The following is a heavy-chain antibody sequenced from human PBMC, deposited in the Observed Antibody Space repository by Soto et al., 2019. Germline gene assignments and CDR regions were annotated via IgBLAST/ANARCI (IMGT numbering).Heavy chain of an antibody. V-gene: IGHV1-46*03. CDR3: SRGYPPRDQLGNLPWAF. CDR1: GYTFTSYY. Sequence: QVQLVQSGAEVMQPGASVKVSCKASGYTFTSYYIQWVRQAPGQGLEWMGIINPSGGSTNYAQKLQGRVTMTMDKSTSTVYMELSSLRSEDTAIYYCSRGYPPRDQLGNLPWAFWGQGTLVTVSS. D-gene: IGHD1-1*01. CDR2: INPSGGST. J-gene: IGHJ4*02.